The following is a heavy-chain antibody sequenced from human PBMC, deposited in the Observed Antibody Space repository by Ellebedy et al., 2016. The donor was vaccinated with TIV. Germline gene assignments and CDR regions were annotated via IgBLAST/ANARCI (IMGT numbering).Heavy chain of an antibody. J-gene: IGHJ4*02. D-gene: IGHD4-17*01. Sequence: MPSETLSLTCTVSGGSISSYYWSWIRQPPGKGLEWIGSIYYSGSTNYNPSLKSRVTMSVDTSKNQFSLKLSSVTAADTAVYFCATERPDYVVDYWGQGTLVTVSS. V-gene: IGHV4-59*12. CDR2: IYYSGST. CDR3: ATERPDYVVDY. CDR1: GGSISSYY.